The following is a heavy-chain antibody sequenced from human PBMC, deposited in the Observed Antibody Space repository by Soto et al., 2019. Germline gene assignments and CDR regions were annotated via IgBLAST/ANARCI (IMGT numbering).Heavy chain of an antibody. CDR2: IYWDDDK. J-gene: IGHJ4*02. V-gene: IGHV2-5*02. CDR1: GFSLSINGVG. D-gene: IGHD2-8*01. CDR3: VRRLMAPFPFDY. Sequence: QITLKESGPTLVKPTQTLTLTCTFSGFSLSINGVGVGWIRQPPGKALEWLAFIYWDDDKRYSPSLRSRVTIPKDTSKTPVVLTISNVYPVDTATYYCVRRLMAPFPFDYWGQGTLVTVSS.